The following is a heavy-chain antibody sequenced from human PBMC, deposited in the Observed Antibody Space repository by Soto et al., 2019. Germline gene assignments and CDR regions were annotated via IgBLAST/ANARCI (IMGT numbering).Heavy chain of an antibody. CDR1: GFSLSTSGVG. CDR2: IYWDDDK. D-gene: IGHD3-16*01. Sequence: QITLKESGPTLVKPTQTLTLTCTFSGFSLSTSGVGVGWIRQPPGKALEWLALIYWDDDKRYSPSLKSRLTITNESFKIQVILTMANMHPVDTATYYCAHSALHMITFGGVGVTGYDYWGQGTLVTVSS. J-gene: IGHJ4*02. V-gene: IGHV2-5*02. CDR3: AHSALHMITFGGVGVTGYDY.